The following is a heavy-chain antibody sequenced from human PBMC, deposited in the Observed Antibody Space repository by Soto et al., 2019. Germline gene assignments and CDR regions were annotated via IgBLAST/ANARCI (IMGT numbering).Heavy chain of an antibody. Sequence: GASVKVSCAASGYTFTSYAMHWVRQAPGQRLEWMGWINAGNGNTKYSQKFQGRVTITRDTSASTAYMELSSLRSEDTAVYYCAREPKRIQLWSPPGTCFDPWGQGTLVTVSS. J-gene: IGHJ5*02. CDR2: INAGNGNT. CDR1: GYTFTSYA. CDR3: AREPKRIQLWSPPGTCFDP. V-gene: IGHV1-3*01. D-gene: IGHD5-18*01.